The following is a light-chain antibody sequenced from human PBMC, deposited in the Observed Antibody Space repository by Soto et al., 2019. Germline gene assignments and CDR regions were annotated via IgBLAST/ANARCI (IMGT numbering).Light chain of an antibody. J-gene: IGLJ1*01. V-gene: IGLV2-8*01. CDR2: EVS. Sequence: QSVLTQPPSPSGSPGQSVPLSCPGTSREVGGYNYVSWYQQHPGKAPKVMIYEVSKRPSGVPDRFSGSKSGNTASLTVSGLQAEDEADYYCSSYAGSNNLGVFGTGTKVTVL. CDR3: SSYAGSNNLGV. CDR1: SREVGGYNY.